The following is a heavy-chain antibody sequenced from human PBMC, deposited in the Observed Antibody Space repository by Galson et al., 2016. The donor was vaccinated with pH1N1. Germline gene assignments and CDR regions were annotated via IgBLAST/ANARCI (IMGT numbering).Heavy chain of an antibody. V-gene: IGHV3-9*01. D-gene: IGHD3-22*01. Sequence: SLRLSCAASGFTFEDFALHWVRQGPGKGLEWVSGISWNRGAIDYAESVKGRFTISRDNAKNSLYLQMDSLRDEDTALYYCVKDSAFYYDSSGYDYAFDIWGQGTMVTVAS. J-gene: IGHJ3*02. CDR3: VKDSAFYYDSSGYDYAFDI. CDR2: ISWNRGAI. CDR1: GFTFEDFA.